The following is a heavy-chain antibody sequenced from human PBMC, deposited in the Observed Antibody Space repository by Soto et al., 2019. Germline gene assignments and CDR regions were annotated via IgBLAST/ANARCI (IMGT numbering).Heavy chain of an antibody. CDR2: INAYNGHT. J-gene: IGHJ5*02. CDR3: ATSYDSGFDP. V-gene: IGHV1-18*04. CDR1: GYTFSRYG. Sequence: QLVQSGGEVKKPGASVKVSCKASGYTFSRYGIGWIRQAPGQGLEWMGWINAYNGHTDYPQNLQDRLTLTTDTSTSTAYMELRSLRSDDTAVYYCATSYDSGFDPWGQGTLVSVSS. D-gene: IGHD5-12*01.